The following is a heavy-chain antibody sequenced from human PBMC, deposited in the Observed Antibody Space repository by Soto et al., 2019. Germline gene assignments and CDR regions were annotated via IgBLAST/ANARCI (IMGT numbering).Heavy chain of an antibody. Sequence: SVKVSCKASGGTFSTYTITWVRQAPGQGLEWMGRIVPIIGIINYAQRFQGRVTISADKFTGTAYMELTGLRSDDTAVYYCAGDPDSHYNDSHASSYPWGQGTLVTVSS. D-gene: IGHD4-4*01. CDR2: IVPIIGII. V-gene: IGHV1-69*04. J-gene: IGHJ5*02. CDR3: AGDPDSHYNDSHASSYP. CDR1: GGTFSTYT.